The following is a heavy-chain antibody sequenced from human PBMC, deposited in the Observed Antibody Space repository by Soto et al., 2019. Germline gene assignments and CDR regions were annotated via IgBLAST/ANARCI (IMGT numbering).Heavy chain of an antibody. V-gene: IGHV5-51*01. CDR2: IYPGDSDT. CDR1: GYSFTSYW. J-gene: IGHJ6*02. CDR3: ARPGRLGPYYYGMDV. Sequence: GESLKISCKGSGYSFTSYWIGWVRQMPGKGLEWMGIIYPGDSDTRYSPSFQGQVTISADKSISTAYLQWSSLKASDTAMYYCARPGRLGPYYYGMDVWGQGTTVTVSS. D-gene: IGHD1-26*01.